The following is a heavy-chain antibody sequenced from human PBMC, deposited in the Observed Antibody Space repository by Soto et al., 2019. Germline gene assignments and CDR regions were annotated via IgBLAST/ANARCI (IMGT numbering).Heavy chain of an antibody. D-gene: IGHD3-10*01. CDR3: ARDHPILLWFGDTTREYYYGMDV. CDR2: ISAYNGNT. Sequence: ASVKVSCKASGYTFTSYGISWVRQAPGQGLEWMGWISAYNGNTNYAQKLQGRVTMTTDTSTSTAYMELRSLRSDDTAVYYCARDHPILLWFGDTTREYYYGMDVCGQGTTVTISS. J-gene: IGHJ6*02. CDR1: GYTFTSYG. V-gene: IGHV1-18*01.